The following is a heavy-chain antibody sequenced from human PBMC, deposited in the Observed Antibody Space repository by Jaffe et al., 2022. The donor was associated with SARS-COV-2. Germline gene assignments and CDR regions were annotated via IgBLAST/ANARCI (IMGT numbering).Heavy chain of an antibody. CDR2: INTNTEDP. D-gene: IGHD5-12*01. CDR1: GYTFTNYG. Sequence: QMQLVQSGSELRKPGASVKVSCKASGYTFTNYGINWVRQAPGQGLEWMGYINTNTEDPTYAQGFTGRFVFSLDTSVSTAYLQISGLEAADTAVYYCARVAFSRDGYNFHFDYWGQGTVVIVSS. J-gene: IGHJ4*02. V-gene: IGHV7-4-1*02. CDR3: ARVAFSRDGYNFHFDY.